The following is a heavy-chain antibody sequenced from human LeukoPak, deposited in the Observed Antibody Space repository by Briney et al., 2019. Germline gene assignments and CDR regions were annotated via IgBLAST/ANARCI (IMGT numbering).Heavy chain of an antibody. V-gene: IGHV1-69*13. Sequence: ASVKVSCKASGGTFSSYAISWVRQAPGQGLEGMGGIIPIFGTANYAPKFQCRVTITADESTSTAYLELSSLRSEDTAVYYCARAALAVAGSLNYFDYWGQGTLVTVSS. J-gene: IGHJ4*02. CDR2: IIPIFGTA. D-gene: IGHD6-19*01. CDR1: GGTFSSYA. CDR3: ARAALAVAGSLNYFDY.